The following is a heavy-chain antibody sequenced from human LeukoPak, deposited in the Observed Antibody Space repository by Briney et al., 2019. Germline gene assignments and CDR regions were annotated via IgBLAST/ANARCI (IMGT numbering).Heavy chain of an antibody. D-gene: IGHD5-18*01. CDR3: AKDRPLPRRGYSYLFDY. J-gene: IGHJ4*02. Sequence: GRSLRLSCAASGFTFSSYGMHWVRQAPGKGLERVAVISYDGSNKYYADSVKGRFTISRDNSKNTLYLQMNSLRAEDTAVYYCAKDRPLPRRGYSYLFDYWGQGTLVTVSS. V-gene: IGHV3-30*18. CDR1: GFTFSSYG. CDR2: ISYDGSNK.